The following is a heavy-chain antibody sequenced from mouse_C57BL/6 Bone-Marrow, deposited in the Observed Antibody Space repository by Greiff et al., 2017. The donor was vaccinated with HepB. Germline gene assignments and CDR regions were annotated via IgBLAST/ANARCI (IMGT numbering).Heavy chain of an antibody. CDR3: TREAYGNPFAY. J-gene: IGHJ3*01. Sequence: EVQRVESGEGLVKPGGSLKLSCAASGFTFSSYAMSWVRQTPEKRLEWVAYISSGGDYIYYADTVKGRFTISRDNARNTLYLQMSSLKSEDTAMYYCTREAYGNPFAYWGQGTLVTVSA. V-gene: IGHV5-9-1*02. D-gene: IGHD2-1*01. CDR1: GFTFSSYA. CDR2: ISSGGDYI.